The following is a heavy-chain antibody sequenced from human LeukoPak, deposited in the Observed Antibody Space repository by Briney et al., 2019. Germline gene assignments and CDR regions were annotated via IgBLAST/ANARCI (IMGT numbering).Heavy chain of an antibody. CDR3: AKDRANYDFWSGYTFDY. V-gene: IGHV3-30*02. D-gene: IGHD3-3*01. CDR2: ILYDGSNK. J-gene: IGHJ4*02. Sequence: GGSLRLSCAASGFTFSSYAMHWVRQAPGKGLEWVAFILYDGSNKYYADSVKGRFTIPRDNSKNTLYLQMNSLRAEDTAVYYCAKDRANYDFWSGYTFDYWGWGNLVTVCS. CDR1: GFTFSSYA.